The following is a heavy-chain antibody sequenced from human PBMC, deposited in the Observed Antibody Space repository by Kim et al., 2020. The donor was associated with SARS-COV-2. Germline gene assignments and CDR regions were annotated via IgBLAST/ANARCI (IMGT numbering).Heavy chain of an antibody. D-gene: IGHD3-22*01. CDR2: ISGSGGST. Sequence: GSLRLSCAASGFTFSSYAMSWVRQAPGKGLEWVSAISGSGGSTYYADSVKGRFTISRDNSKNTLYLQMNSLRAEDTAVYYCAKLVSYDSSGYYSRSWFDPWGQGTLVTVSS. CDR3: AKLVSYDSSGYYSRSWFDP. J-gene: IGHJ5*02. V-gene: IGHV3-23*01. CDR1: GFTFSSYA.